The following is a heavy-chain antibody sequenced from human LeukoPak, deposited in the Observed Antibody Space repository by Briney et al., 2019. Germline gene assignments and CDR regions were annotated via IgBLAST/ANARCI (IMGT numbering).Heavy chain of an antibody. D-gene: IGHD1-26*01. Sequence: ASVKVSYKASGGTFSIYAISWVRQAPGQGREWMGGIIPIFGIAKYTQKLQGRVTITADKSTSTAYMELSSLRSDDTAVYYCARDSGSYSTYYFDYWGQGTLVTVSS. J-gene: IGHJ4*02. V-gene: IGHV1-69*10. CDR1: GGTFSIYA. CDR2: IIPIFGIA. CDR3: ARDSGSYSTYYFDY.